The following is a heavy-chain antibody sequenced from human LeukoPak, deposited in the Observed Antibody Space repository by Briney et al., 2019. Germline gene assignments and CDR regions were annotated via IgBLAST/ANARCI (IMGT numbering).Heavy chain of an antibody. V-gene: IGHV1-18*04. CDR1: GYTITNNY. CDR2: ISAYNGNT. CDR3: ARDHTD. Sequence: ASVKVSCKASGYTITNNYMHWVRQAPGQGLEWMGWISAYNGNTNYAQKLQGRVTMTTDTSTSTAYMELRSLRSDDTAVYYCARDHTDWGQGTLVTVSS. D-gene: IGHD2-8*02. J-gene: IGHJ4*02.